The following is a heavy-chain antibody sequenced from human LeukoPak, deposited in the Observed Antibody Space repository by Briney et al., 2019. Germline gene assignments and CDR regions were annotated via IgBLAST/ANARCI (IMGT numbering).Heavy chain of an antibody. CDR1: GGSINTFY. V-gene: IGHV4-4*07. CDR2: IYTSGSI. Sequence: PSETLSLTCTVSGGSINTFYCSWLRQPAGKGLEWIGLIYTSGSINYSPSLKSRVTMSVDTSKNQFSLKLSSVTAADTAVYYCARGWGPPYYYYHMDIWGKGTTVTVSS. CDR3: ARGWGPPYYYYHMDI. D-gene: IGHD3-16*01. J-gene: IGHJ6*03.